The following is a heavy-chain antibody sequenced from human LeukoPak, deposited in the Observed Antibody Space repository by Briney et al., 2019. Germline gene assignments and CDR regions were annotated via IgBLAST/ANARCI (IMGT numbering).Heavy chain of an antibody. CDR3: AGGLQGPDRFDY. CDR1: GGTFSSYA. Sequence: SVKVSCKASGGTFSSYAISWVRHAPGQGLEWMGRIIPILGIANYAQRFQGRVTITADKSTSTAYMELSSLRSEDTAVYYCAGGLQGPDRFDYWGQGTLVTVSS. J-gene: IGHJ4*02. D-gene: IGHD1-14*01. V-gene: IGHV1-69*04. CDR2: IIPILGIA.